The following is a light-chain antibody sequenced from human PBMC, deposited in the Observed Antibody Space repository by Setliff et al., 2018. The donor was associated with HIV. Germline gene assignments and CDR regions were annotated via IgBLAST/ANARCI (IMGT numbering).Light chain of an antibody. J-gene: IGLJ3*02. CDR2: EVT. Sequence: QSALAQPASVSGSPGQSITISCTGTISEIGNYNLVSWYQQHPGKAPKLMIYEVTERPSGVSDRFSGSKSGNSASLTISGLQAEDEADYYCCSYVGSSTFPKWMVGGGTK. V-gene: IGLV2-23*02. CDR1: ISEIGNYNL. CDR3: CSYVGSSTFPKWM.